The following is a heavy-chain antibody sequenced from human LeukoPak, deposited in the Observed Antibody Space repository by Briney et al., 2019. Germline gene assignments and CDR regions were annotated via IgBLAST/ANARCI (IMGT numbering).Heavy chain of an antibody. V-gene: IGHV4-59*01. D-gene: IGHD1-26*01. CDR3: ARGTDWELQYGMDV. CDR2: IYHSGST. CDR1: GGSINGYY. J-gene: IGHJ6*02. Sequence: SETLSLTCTVSGGSINGYYWSWIRQPPGKGLEWIGYIYHSGSTNCNPSLKSRVTISVDTSKSQFSLKLSSVTAADTAVYYCARGTDWELQYGMDVWGQGTTVTVSS.